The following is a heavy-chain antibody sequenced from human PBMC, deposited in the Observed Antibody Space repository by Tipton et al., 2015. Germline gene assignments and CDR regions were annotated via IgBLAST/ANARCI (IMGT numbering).Heavy chain of an antibody. V-gene: IGHV5-51*01. D-gene: IGHD1-26*01. CDR2: IYPGDSET. CDR3: VRRARRVGSHSYPYYFDY. CDR1: GYIFTSFW. J-gene: IGHJ4*02. Sequence: QLVQSGAEVKKPGESLKISCKGSGYIFTSFWIGWVRQMPGKGLEWMGTIYPGDSETRYNPSFHGQVTISADKSITTAYLQWRGLKASDPAMYYCVRRARRVGSHSYPYYFDYWGQGTLVPVSS.